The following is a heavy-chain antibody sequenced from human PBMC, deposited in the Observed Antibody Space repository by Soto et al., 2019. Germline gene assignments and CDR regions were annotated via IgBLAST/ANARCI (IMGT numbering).Heavy chain of an antibody. Sequence: ASVKVSCKASGGTFSSYAISWVRQAPGQGLEWMGGIIPIFGTANYAQKFQGRVTITADESTSTAYMELSSLRSEDTAVYYCARVDCSGGSCYPYYYYGMDVWGQRTTVTVSS. D-gene: IGHD2-15*01. V-gene: IGHV1-69*13. J-gene: IGHJ6*02. CDR1: GGTFSSYA. CDR3: ARVDCSGGSCYPYYYYGMDV. CDR2: IIPIFGTA.